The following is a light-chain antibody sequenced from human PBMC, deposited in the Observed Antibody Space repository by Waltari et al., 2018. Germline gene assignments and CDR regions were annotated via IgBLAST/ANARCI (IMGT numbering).Light chain of an antibody. CDR1: QSVYSY. J-gene: IGKJ4*01. CDR2: DVF. Sequence: DIVLTHSPATLSLSPGDRATLSCRASQSVYSYLGWYQQKPGQAPRLLLYDVFNRATVIPARVSGSGSGTDFTLTISSLEPEDFAVYYCQQRRSWPLTFGGGTKVEIK. V-gene: IGKV3-11*01. CDR3: QQRRSWPLT.